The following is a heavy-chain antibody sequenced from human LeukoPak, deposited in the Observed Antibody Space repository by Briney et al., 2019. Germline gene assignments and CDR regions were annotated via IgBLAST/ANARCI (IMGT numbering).Heavy chain of an antibody. CDR3: ASLGTLRS. Sequence: PETLSLTCTVSGASVSSSSYYWGWIRQPPGKGLEWIGSISYSGTNYNNPSLKRRVSISIDTSKNQFSVKRTSVTAADTAMYYCASLGTLRSWGQGTLVTVSS. V-gene: IGHV4-39*01. CDR2: ISYSGTN. J-gene: IGHJ5*02. D-gene: IGHD7-27*01. CDR1: GASVSSSSYY.